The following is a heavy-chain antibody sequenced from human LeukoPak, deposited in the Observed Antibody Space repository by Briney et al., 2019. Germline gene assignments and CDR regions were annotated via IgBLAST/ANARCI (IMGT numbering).Heavy chain of an antibody. V-gene: IGHV3-21*01. CDR1: GFTFSSYW. CDR3: ARDADSSSWSMYYYYSMDV. Sequence: PGGSLRLSCAASGFTFSSYWMNWVRQAPGKGLEWVSSISSSSSYIYYADSMKGRFTISRDNAKNSLYLQMNSLRAEDTAVYYCARDADSSSWSMYYYYSMDVWGQGTTVTVSS. D-gene: IGHD6-13*01. J-gene: IGHJ6*02. CDR2: ISSSSSYI.